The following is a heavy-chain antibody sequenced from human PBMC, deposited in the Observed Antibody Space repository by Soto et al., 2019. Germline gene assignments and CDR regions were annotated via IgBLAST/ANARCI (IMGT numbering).Heavy chain of an antibody. V-gene: IGHV3-23*01. Sequence: GGSLRLSCAASGFTFSNYAMSWVRQAPGKGLEWVSGIGGRGTSSYYADSVKGRFAISRDNSYNTLFLQLHSLRAEDTAVYYCAKSRYADSSGDYYDFWGQGTRVTVSS. CDR2: IGGRGTSS. J-gene: IGHJ4*02. CDR1: GFTFSNYA. D-gene: IGHD3-22*01. CDR3: AKSRYADSSGDYYDF.